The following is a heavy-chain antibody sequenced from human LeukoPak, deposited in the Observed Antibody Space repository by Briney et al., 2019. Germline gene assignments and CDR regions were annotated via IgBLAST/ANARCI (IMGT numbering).Heavy chain of an antibody. V-gene: IGHV7-4-1*04. CDR1: GNTFNTYV. CDR3: ARSGSPLYYYYMDV. CDR2: INTNTGNP. Sequence: ASVKVSCKASGNTFNTYVMNWVRQAPGQGLEWMGWINTNTGNPTYAQGFTGRFVFSLDTSVSMAYLQISSLKAEDTAVYYCARSGSPLYYYYMDVWGKGTTVTVSS. J-gene: IGHJ6*03. D-gene: IGHD1-26*01.